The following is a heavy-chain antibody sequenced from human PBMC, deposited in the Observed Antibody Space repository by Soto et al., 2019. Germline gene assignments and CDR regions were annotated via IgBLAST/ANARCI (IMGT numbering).Heavy chain of an antibody. CDR3: ARLGDYSSGWYGRAFDI. Sequence: QLQLQESGPGLVKPSETLSLTCTVSGGSISSSSYYWGWIRQPPGKGLEWIGSIYYSGSTYYNPSLKSRVTLSVDTSKNQFSLKLSSVTAADTAVYYCARLGDYSSGWYGRAFDIWGQGTMVTVSS. CDR1: GGSISSSSYY. J-gene: IGHJ3*02. V-gene: IGHV4-39*01. CDR2: IYYSGST. D-gene: IGHD6-19*01.